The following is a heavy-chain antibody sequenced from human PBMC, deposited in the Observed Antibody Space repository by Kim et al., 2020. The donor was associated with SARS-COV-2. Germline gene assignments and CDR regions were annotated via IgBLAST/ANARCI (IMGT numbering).Heavy chain of an antibody. J-gene: IGHJ6*02. CDR1: GYTFTGYY. D-gene: IGHD3-22*01. CDR2: INPNSGGT. CDR3: ARVPYYYDSSGHRGGMDV. V-gene: IGHV1-2*02. Sequence: ASVKVSCKASGYTFTGYYMHWVRQAPGHGLEWMGWINPNSGGTNYAQKFQGRVTMTRDTSISTAYMELSRLRSDDTAVYYCARVPYYYDSSGHRGGMDVWGQGTTVTVSS.